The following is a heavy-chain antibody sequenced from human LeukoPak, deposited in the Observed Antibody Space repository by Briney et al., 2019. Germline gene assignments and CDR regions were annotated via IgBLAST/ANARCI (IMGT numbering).Heavy chain of an antibody. CDR2: IIPIFGTA. Sequence: AASVKVSCKASGGTFSSYAISWVRQAPGQGLEWMGGIIPIFGTANYAQKFQGRVTITVDKSTSTAYMELSSLRSEDTAVYYCARDRGEDTAMASLSYWGQGTLVTVSS. CDR1: GGTFSSYA. J-gene: IGHJ4*02. V-gene: IGHV1-69*06. CDR3: ARDRGEDTAMASLSY. D-gene: IGHD5-18*01.